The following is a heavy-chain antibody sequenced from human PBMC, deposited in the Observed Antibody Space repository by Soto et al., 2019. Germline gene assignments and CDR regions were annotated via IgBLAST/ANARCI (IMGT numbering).Heavy chain of an antibody. J-gene: IGHJ4*02. CDR1: GFTFSDHY. Sequence: PGGSLRLSCAASGFTFSDHYMDWVSQAPGKGLEWVGRIRSKANSYATAYAASVKGRFTISRDDSKNTAYLQMNSLKTEDTAVYYCTRLGDGYKVVRGQGTLVTVSS. D-gene: IGHD5-12*01. V-gene: IGHV3-73*01. CDR3: TRLGDGYKVV. CDR2: IRSKANSYAT.